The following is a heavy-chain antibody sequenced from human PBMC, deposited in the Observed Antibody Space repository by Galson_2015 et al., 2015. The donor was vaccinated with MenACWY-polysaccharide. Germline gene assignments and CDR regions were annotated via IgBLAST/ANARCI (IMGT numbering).Heavy chain of an antibody. Sequence: LEWIGEINQSGIAHYTPPLNSRVTISVDTSKRQVSLKLTSVTAADTAMYYCAGLMVGSPFGWFDPWGQGTLVTVSS. V-gene: IGHV4-34*13. J-gene: IGHJ5*02. CDR2: INQSGIA. CDR3: AGLMVGSPFGWFDP. D-gene: IGHD3-10*01.